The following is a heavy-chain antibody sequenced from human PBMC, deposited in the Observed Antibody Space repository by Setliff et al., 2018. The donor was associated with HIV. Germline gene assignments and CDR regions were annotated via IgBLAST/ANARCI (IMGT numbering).Heavy chain of an antibody. J-gene: IGHJ5*02. CDR3: ARGGASSKYLDP. CDR1: GYSISSSNW. Sequence: PSETLSLTCAVSGYSISSSNWWAWFRQPPGKGLEWIGYIYHNGNTNYNPSLRSRVTMSIDTSKNQFFLKLSSVTALDTATYYCARGGASSKYLDPWGQGTLVTVSS. CDR2: IYHNGNT. V-gene: IGHV4-28*06. D-gene: IGHD2-15*01.